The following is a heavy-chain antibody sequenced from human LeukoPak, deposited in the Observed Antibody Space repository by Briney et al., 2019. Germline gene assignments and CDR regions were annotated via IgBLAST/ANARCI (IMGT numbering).Heavy chain of an antibody. CDR3: ARGRDSTFDY. CDR2: TYYRSKWNN. J-gene: IGHJ4*02. D-gene: IGHD1-26*01. CDR1: GDSVSRNGAA. Sequence: SQTLSLTCAISGDSVSRNGAAWNWIRQSPSRGLEWLGRTYYRSKWNNDYDVSVKSRISINPDTSKNQFSLQLNSVTPEDTAVYYCARGRDSTFDYWGQETLVTVSS. V-gene: IGHV6-1*01.